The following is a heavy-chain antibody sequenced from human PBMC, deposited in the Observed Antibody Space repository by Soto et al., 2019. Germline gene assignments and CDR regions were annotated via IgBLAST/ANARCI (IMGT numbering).Heavy chain of an antibody. Sequence: QVQLVQSGAEVKKPGSSVKVSCKASGGTFSRYAISWVRQAPGQGLEWMGGIIPIFGTPIYAQKFQGRVTITADDSTSTAYMELSSLRSDDTAVYYCARAAAIMIRGEDYWGQGTLVTVSS. CDR1: GGTFSRYA. CDR2: IIPIFGTP. D-gene: IGHD3-10*01. J-gene: IGHJ4*02. CDR3: ARAAAIMIRGEDY. V-gene: IGHV1-69*01.